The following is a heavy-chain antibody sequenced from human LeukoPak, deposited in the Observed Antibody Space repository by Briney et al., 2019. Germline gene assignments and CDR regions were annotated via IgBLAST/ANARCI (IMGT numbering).Heavy chain of an antibody. CDR1: GFTFSSYG. CDR3: AKGYGWEASYYYYYMDV. CDR2: IRYDGTNK. V-gene: IGHV3-30*02. Sequence: GGSLRLSCAGSGFTFSSYGMHWVRQAPGKGLEWVAFIRYDGTNKFYADSVKGRFTISRDISKNTLYLQVNSLRAEDTAMYYCAKGYGWEASYYYYYMDVWGKGTTVTISS. J-gene: IGHJ6*03. D-gene: IGHD1-26*01.